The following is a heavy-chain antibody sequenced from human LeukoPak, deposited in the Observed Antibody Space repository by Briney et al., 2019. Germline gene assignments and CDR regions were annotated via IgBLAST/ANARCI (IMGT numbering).Heavy chain of an antibody. D-gene: IGHD5-18*01. CDR3: TTEWIQLVYF. Sequence: GGSLRLSCAASGITFSNVWMSWVRQVPGKGLEWVGRIKSKSDGGAAEFTAPVRGRFTISRDDAKNTLYLQMNSLKTEDTAVYYCTTEWIQLVYFWGQGTLLAVSS. CDR1: GITFSNVW. V-gene: IGHV3-15*01. CDR2: IKSKSDGGAA. J-gene: IGHJ4*02.